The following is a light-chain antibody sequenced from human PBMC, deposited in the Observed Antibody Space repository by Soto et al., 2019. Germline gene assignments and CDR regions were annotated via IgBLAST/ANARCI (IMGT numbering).Light chain of an antibody. Sequence: EIVMTQSPATLSVSPGDRATLSCRASQIIANRLAWYQQKPGQAPRLLVYGAFNRATGIPTRFSGSGSATDFTLTITSLQSEDSAIDYCQQYFNCSTQYTFGQGTKLDIK. CDR2: GAF. CDR1: QIIANR. CDR3: QQYFNCSTQYT. J-gene: IGKJ2*01. V-gene: IGKV3-15*01.